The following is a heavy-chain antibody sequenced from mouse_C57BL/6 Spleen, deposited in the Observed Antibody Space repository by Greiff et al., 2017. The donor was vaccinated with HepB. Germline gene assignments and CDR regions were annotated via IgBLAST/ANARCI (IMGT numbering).Heavy chain of an antibody. CDR2: INYDGSST. Sequence: EVNVVESEGGLVQPGSSMKLSCTASGFTFSDYYMAWVRQVPEKGLEWVANINYDGSSTYYLASLKSRFIISRDNAKNILYLQMSSLKSEDTATYYCARGGYGSSWFAYWGQGTLVTVSA. CDR1: GFTFSDYY. D-gene: IGHD1-1*01. V-gene: IGHV5-16*01. J-gene: IGHJ3*01. CDR3: ARGGYGSSWFAY.